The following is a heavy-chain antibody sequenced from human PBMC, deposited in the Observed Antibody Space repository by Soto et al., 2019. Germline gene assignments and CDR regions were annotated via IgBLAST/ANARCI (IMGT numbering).Heavy chain of an antibody. V-gene: IGHV4-34*01. CDR1: GGSFSGYY. CDR3: ARRRITIFGVVIIEGMDV. CDR2: INHSGST. J-gene: IGHJ6*02. D-gene: IGHD3-3*01. Sequence: PSETLSLTCAVYGGSFSGYYWSWIRPHPGKGLEWIGAINHSGSTNYNPSLKSRVTISVDTSKNQFSLKLSSVTAADTAVYYCARRRITIFGVVIIEGMDVWGQGTTVTVSS.